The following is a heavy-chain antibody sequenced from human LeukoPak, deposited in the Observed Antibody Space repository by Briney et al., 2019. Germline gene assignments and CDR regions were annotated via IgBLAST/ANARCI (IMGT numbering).Heavy chain of an antibody. J-gene: IGHJ4*02. CDR2: IYTSGST. V-gene: IGHV4-4*07. CDR3: ARDITMVRGVIIRAGDY. Sequence: SETLSLTCTVSGGSISSYYWSWIRQPAGKGLEWIGRIYTSGSTNYNPSLKSRVTMSVDTSKNQFSLKLSSVTAADTAVYYCARDITMVRGVIIRAGDYWGQGTRVTVSS. D-gene: IGHD3-10*01. CDR1: GGSISSYY.